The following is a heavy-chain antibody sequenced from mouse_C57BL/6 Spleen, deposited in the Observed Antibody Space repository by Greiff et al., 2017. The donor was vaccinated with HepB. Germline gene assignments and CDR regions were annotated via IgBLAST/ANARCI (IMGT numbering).Heavy chain of an antibody. J-gene: IGHJ2*01. CDR1: GYTFTDYY. CDR2: IYPGSGNT. Sequence: VQLQQSGAELVRPGASVKLSCKASGYTFTDYYINWVKQRPGQGLEWIARIYPGSGNTYYNEKFKGKATLTAEKSSSTAYMQLSSLTSEDSAVYFCARSGPSITTVVGYFDYWGQGTTLTVSS. V-gene: IGHV1-76*01. CDR3: ARSGPSITTVVGYFDY. D-gene: IGHD1-1*01.